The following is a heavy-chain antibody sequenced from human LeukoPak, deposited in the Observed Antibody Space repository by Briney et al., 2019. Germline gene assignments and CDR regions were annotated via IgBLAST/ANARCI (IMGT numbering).Heavy chain of an antibody. V-gene: IGHV1-8*01. D-gene: IGHD3-3*01. CDR1: GYTFTSYD. Sequence: ASVKVSCKASGYTFTSYDINWVRQATGQGLEWMGWMNPNSGNTDYAQKFQGRVTMTRNTSISTAYMELSSLRSEDTAVYYCARVDRYYDFWSGYSYYYYYGMDVWGQGTTVTVSS. CDR3: ARVDRYYDFWSGYSYYYYYGMDV. CDR2: MNPNSGNT. J-gene: IGHJ6*02.